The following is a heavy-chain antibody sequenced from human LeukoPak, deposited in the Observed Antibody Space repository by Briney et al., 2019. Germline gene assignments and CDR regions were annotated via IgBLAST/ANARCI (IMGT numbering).Heavy chain of an antibody. V-gene: IGHV3-23*01. J-gene: IGHJ4*02. D-gene: IGHD6-19*01. CDR1: GFTFSSYA. CDR3: AKDLEEQWLVRYFDY. CDR2: ISGSGGST. Sequence: GGSLRLSCAASGFTFSSYAMSWVRQAPGKGLEWVSAISGSGGSTYYADSVEGRFAISRDNSKNTLYLQKNSLRAEDTAVYYCAKDLEEQWLVRYFDYWGQGTLVTVSS.